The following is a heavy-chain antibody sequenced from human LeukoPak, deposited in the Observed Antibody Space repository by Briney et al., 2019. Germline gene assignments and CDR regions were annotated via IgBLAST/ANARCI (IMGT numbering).Heavy chain of an antibody. Sequence: GGSLRLSCAASGFIFSSYSMNWVRQAPGKGLEWVSSISRSSNYIYYADSVKGRFTISRDNAKNSLYLQMNSLRADDTAMYYCARDLHGESCTTPNCSWGQGTLVTVSS. D-gene: IGHD3-10*01. J-gene: IGHJ4*02. V-gene: IGHV3-21*01. CDR1: GFIFSSYS. CDR2: ISRSSNYI. CDR3: ARDLHGESCTTPNCS.